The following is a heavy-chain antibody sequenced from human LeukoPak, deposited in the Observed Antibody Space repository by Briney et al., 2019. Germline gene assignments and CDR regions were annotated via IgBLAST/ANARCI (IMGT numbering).Heavy chain of an antibody. D-gene: IGHD2-21*02. Sequence: GGSLRLSCAASGFTFSSYAMHWVRQAPGKGLEWVAVISYDGSNKYYADSVKGRFTISRDNSKNTLYLQMNSLRAEDTAVYYCASRSYCGGDCHPVFDYWGQGTLVTVSS. CDR2: ISYDGSNK. V-gene: IGHV3-30-3*01. CDR3: ASRSYCGGDCHPVFDY. CDR1: GFTFSSYA. J-gene: IGHJ4*02.